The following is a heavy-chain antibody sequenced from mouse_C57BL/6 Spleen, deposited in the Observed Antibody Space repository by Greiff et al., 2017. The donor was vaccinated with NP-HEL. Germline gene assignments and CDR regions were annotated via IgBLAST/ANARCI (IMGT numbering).Heavy chain of an antibody. D-gene: IGHD1-1*01. CDR3: ARGDITTVPWFAY. V-gene: IGHV3-6*01. Sequence: VQLKQSGPGLVKPSQSLSLTCSVTGYSITSGYYWNWIRQFPGNKLEWMGYISYDGSNNYNPSLKNRISITRDTSKNQFFLKLNSVTTEDTATYYSARGDITTVPWFAYWGQGTLVTVSA. J-gene: IGHJ3*01. CDR2: ISYDGSN. CDR1: GYSITSGYY.